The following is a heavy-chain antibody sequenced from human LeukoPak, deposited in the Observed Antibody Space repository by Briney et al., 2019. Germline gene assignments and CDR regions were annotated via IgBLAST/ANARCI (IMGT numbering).Heavy chain of an antibody. V-gene: IGHV3-21*01. CDR1: GFTFSSYG. J-gene: IGHJ4*02. CDR2: ISSSSSYI. CDR3: AREREDYFDY. Sequence: GGTLRLSCAASGFTFSSYGMSWVRQAPGKGLEWVSFISSSSSYIYYADSVKGRFTISRDNAKNSLYLQMNSLRAEDTAVYYCAREREDYFDYWGQGTLVTVSS.